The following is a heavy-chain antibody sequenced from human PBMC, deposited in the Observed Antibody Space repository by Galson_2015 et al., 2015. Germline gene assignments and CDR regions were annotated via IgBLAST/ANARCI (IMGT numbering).Heavy chain of an antibody. CDR2: IIPIFGTA. CDR1: GGTFSSYA. Sequence: SVKVSCKASGGTFSSYAISWVRQAPGQGLEWMGGIIPIFGTANYAQKFQGRVTITADESTSTAYMELSSLRSEDTAVYYCARGPLRITMIVVVSEWFDPWGQGTLVTVSS. D-gene: IGHD3-22*01. J-gene: IGHJ5*02. CDR3: ARGPLRITMIVVVSEWFDP. V-gene: IGHV1-69*13.